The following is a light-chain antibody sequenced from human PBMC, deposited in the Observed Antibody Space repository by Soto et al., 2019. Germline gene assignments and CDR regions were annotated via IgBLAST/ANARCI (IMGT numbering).Light chain of an antibody. V-gene: IGKV3-20*01. J-gene: IGKJ1*01. CDR3: QQYGGSRT. CDR2: GAS. CDR1: QSVSNNY. Sequence: EIVLTQSPGTLSLSPGERATLSCRASQSVSNNYLAWYQQKPGQAPRLLIYGASSRATGIPVRFSGSGSGTEFTLTISRLEPEDFAVYYCQQYGGSRTFGQGTKVDIK.